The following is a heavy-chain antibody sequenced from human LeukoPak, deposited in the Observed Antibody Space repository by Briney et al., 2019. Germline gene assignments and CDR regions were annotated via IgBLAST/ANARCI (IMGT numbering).Heavy chain of an antibody. J-gene: IGHJ4*02. CDR3: ARGAMVPFDY. CDR1: GGSISSSSYY. V-gene: IGHV4-39*07. D-gene: IGHD5-18*01. CDR2: IYYSGST. Sequence: PSETLSLTCTVSGGSISSSSYYWGWIRQPPGTGLEWIGSIYYSGSTYYNPSLKSRVTISVDTSKNQFSLKLSSVTAADTAVYYCARGAMVPFDYWGQGTLVTVSS.